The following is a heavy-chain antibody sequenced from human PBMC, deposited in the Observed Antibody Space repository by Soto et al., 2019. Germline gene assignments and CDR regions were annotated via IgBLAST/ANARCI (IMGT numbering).Heavy chain of an antibody. Sequence: QVQLVESGGGVVQPGRSLRLSCAASGFTFSSYGMHWVRQAPGKGLEWVAVISYDGSNKYYADSVKGRFTISRDNSKNTQYLQMNSLRTDVTAVYYCATRYQYYDFRRGRSSWSDPWGQGTLVIVSS. V-gene: IGHV3-30*03. D-gene: IGHD3-3*01. CDR3: ATRYQYYDFRRGRSSWSDP. CDR1: GFTFSSYG. J-gene: IGHJ5*02. CDR2: ISYDGSNK.